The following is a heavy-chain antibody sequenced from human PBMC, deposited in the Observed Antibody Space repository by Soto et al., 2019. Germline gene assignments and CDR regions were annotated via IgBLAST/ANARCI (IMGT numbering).Heavy chain of an antibody. D-gene: IGHD6-13*01. J-gene: IGHJ2*01. CDR1: GGSVSTGVHY. Sequence: QVQLQESGPGLVKPSATLSLTCTVSVSGGSVSTGVHYWSWIRQPPGKGLEWIGYIYYSGSTNYTPSPKSRVTRSVDTSKNQFSLRLTSVTAADTAVYYCARGYYTSWYWFDRWGRGTLVTVSS. CDR3: ARGYYTSWYWFDR. V-gene: IGHV4-61*08. CDR2: IYYSGST.